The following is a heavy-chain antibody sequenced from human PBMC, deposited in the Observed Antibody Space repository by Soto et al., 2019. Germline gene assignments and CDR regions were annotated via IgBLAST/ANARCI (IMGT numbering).Heavy chain of an antibody. CDR1: GITFRNFG. J-gene: IGHJ4*02. V-gene: IGHV3-30*18. CDR3: AKGSEVARQELDY. Sequence: QVQLVESGGGVVQPGRSPRLYCAASGITFRNFGMHWVRQAPGKGLEWVAAISSDGSDKYYSDSVKGRFTISRDNSKNTLFLQINSLRVEDTAVYYCAKGSEVARQELDYWGQGTLVTVSS. CDR2: ISSDGSDK. D-gene: IGHD2-15*01.